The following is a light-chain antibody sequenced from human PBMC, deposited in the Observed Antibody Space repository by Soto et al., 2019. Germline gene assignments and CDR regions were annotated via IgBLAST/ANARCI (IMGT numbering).Light chain of an antibody. CDR2: AAS. V-gene: IGKV1-39*01. CDR1: QSISSY. J-gene: IGKJ4*01. Sequence: DIPMTQSPSSLSASVGDRVTITCRASQSISSYLNWYQQKPGKAPKLLIYAASSLQSRVPSRFSGNGSWTYFTLTISSLQPEDFATYYWQQSYSTLFTFGGGTKVEIK. CDR3: QQSYSTLFT.